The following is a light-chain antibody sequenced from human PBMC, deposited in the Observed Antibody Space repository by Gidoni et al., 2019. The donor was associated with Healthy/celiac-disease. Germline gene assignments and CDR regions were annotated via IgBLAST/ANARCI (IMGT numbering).Light chain of an antibody. CDR3: QQSYSTPPFT. V-gene: IGKV1-39*01. CDR2: AAS. CDR1: QSISSY. Sequence: DIQMTQSPSSLSASVGDRVTITCRASQSISSYLNWYQQKPGKAPKLLIYAASSLQSGVPSRFSGSGSGTDFTLTISSLQPEDFATYDCQQSYSTPPFTFXPXTKVDIK. J-gene: IGKJ3*01.